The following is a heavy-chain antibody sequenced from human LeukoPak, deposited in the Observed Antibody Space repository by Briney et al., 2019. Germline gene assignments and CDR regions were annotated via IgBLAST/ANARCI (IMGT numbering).Heavy chain of an antibody. Sequence: SETLSLTCTVSGGSISSYYWSWIRQPPGKGLEWIGYIHHSGSTNYNPSLKSRVTISGDTSKNQFSLKLSSVTAADTAVYYCARQYIDILTGYHRGELYWYFDLWGRGTLVTVSS. V-gene: IGHV4-59*01. D-gene: IGHD3-9*01. CDR3: ARQYIDILTGYHRGELYWYFDL. CDR2: IHHSGST. J-gene: IGHJ2*01. CDR1: GGSISSYY.